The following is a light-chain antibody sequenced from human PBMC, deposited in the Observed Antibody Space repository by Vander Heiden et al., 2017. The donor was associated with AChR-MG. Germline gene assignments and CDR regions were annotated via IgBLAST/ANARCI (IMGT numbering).Light chain of an antibody. V-gene: IGKV1-13*02. CDR2: DAS. CDR1: QGISSA. J-gene: IGKJ5*01. Sequence: AIQLIQSPSSMSASVGGRVITTCGASQGISSALAWYQQKPGKAPNLLIYDASSLESGVPSRFSGSGSGTDFTLTISRLQPEDFATYYCQQFNSYPLTFAQGTRLEIK. CDR3: QQFNSYPLT.